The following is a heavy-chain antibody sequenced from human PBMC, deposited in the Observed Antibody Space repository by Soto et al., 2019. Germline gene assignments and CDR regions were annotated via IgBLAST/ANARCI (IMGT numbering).Heavy chain of an antibody. CDR1: GFSFGTYV. D-gene: IGHD6-19*01. CDR3: VKDGSSGWPYYYGMDV. V-gene: IGHV3-23*01. Sequence: EVQLLESGGGMVEPRGSLKLSCAASGFSFGTYVMNWVRQAPGKGLEWVSGISGSGGRVYSADSVKGRFTISRDNSRNTLYLQMSRLRAEDTAVYYCVKDGSSGWPYYYGMDVWGQGTTVTVSS. CDR2: ISGSGGRV. J-gene: IGHJ6*02.